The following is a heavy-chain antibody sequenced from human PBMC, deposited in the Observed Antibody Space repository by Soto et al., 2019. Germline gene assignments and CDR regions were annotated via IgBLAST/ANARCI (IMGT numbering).Heavy chain of an antibody. Sequence: QVQLVESGGGLVKPGGSLRLSCASSGFTFSDYYMSWIRQAPGKGLEWVSYISSSGSTIYYADSVKGRFTISRDNAKNSLYLQMNSLRAEDTAVYYCARGGDEDSYGFRYYYYGMDVWGQGTTVTVSS. J-gene: IGHJ6*02. D-gene: IGHD5-18*01. CDR3: ARGGDEDSYGFRYYYYGMDV. CDR2: ISSSGSTI. V-gene: IGHV3-11*01. CDR1: GFTFSDYY.